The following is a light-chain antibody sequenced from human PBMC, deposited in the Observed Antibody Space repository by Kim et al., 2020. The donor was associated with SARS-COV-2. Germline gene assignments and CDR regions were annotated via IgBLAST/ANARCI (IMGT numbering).Light chain of an antibody. CDR3: AAWDDSLSGWV. Sequence: GQRFTISCSGSSSNIGSNYVYWYQQLPGTAPKLLIYRNNQRPSGVPDRFSGSKSGTSASLAISGLRSEDEAAYYCAAWDDSLSGWVFGGGTQLTVL. J-gene: IGLJ3*02. CDR2: RNN. CDR1: SSNIGSNY. V-gene: IGLV1-47*01.